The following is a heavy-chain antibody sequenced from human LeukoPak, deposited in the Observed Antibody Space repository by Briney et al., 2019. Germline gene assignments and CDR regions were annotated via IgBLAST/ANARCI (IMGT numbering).Heavy chain of an antibody. CDR3: ARVVVGGIDY. J-gene: IGHJ4*02. D-gene: IGHD1-26*01. V-gene: IGHV4-4*02. Sequence: SGTLSLTCAVSGGSISSSNWWSWVRQPPGKGLEWIGSIYYSGSTYYNPSLKSRVTISVDTSKNQFSLKLSSVTAADTAVYYCARVVVGGIDYWGQGTLVTVSS. CDR1: GGSISSSNW. CDR2: IYYSGST.